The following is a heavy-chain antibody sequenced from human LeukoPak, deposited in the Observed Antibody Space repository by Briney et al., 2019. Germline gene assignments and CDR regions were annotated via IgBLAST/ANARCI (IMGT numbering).Heavy chain of an antibody. D-gene: IGHD1-26*01. J-gene: IGHJ3*02. CDR3: ARDEGATPRVAFDI. CDR2: IYSSGST. CDR1: GGSIRTYY. V-gene: IGHV4-4*07. Sequence: SETLSLTCTVSGGSIRTYYWSWIRQPAGKGLEWIGRIYSSGSTTYNPSLKSRVTMSVDTSKSQFSLKLSSVTAADTALYYCARDEGATPRVAFDIWGHGTMVTVFS.